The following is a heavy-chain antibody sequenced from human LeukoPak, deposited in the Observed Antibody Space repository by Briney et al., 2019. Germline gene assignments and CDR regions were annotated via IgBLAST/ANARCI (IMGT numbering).Heavy chain of an antibody. CDR3: ARDPNYYYYYYMDV. CDR1: GYTFSAFY. Sequence: ASVKVSCKTSGYTFSAFYMHWVRQAPGQGLEWMGWISAYNGNTNYAQKLQGRVTMTTDTSTSTAYMELRSLRSDDTAVYYCARDPNYYYYYYMDVWGKGTTVTISS. J-gene: IGHJ6*03. V-gene: IGHV1-18*01. CDR2: ISAYNGNT.